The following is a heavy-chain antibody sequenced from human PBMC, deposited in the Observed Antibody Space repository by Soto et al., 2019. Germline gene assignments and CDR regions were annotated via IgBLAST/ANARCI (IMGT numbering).Heavy chain of an antibody. CDR1: GFTFSTYW. J-gene: IGHJ3*02. CDR3: VRGVNPFDI. Sequence: EVQLVESGGGLVQPGGSLSLSCAASGFTFSTYWMHWVRQAPGKGRVWVSRINSDGRSTDYADSVKGRFTISRDNAKNTLYLQMNSLRAEDTAVYYCVRGVNPFDIWGQGTMVTVSS. D-gene: IGHD2-21*01. V-gene: IGHV3-74*01. CDR2: INSDGRST.